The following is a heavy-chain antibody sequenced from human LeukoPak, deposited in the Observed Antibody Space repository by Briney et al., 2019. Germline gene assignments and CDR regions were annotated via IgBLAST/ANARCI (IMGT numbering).Heavy chain of an antibody. CDR2: IYHSGST. V-gene: IGHV4-39*07. Sequence: KPSETLSLTCTVSSGSISTSNYYWGWVRQPPGKGLEWIGEIYHSGSTNYNPSLKSRVTISVDKSKNQFSLKLSSVTAADTAVYYCAREGGGYYDYVWGSYRPYNWFDPWGQGTLVTVSS. D-gene: IGHD3-16*02. J-gene: IGHJ5*02. CDR3: AREGGGYYDYVWGSYRPYNWFDP. CDR1: SGSISTSNYY.